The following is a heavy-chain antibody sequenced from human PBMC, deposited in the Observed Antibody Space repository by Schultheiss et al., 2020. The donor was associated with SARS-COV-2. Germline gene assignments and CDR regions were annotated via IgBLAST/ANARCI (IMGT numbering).Heavy chain of an antibody. CDR2: IYYSGST. V-gene: IGHV4-59*08. Sequence: SETLSLTCAVYGGSFSGYYGSWIRQPPGKGLEWIGYIYYSGSTNYNPSLKSRVTISVDTSKNQFSLKLSSVTAADTAVYYCARHLTQYYDFWSGYSGYMDVWGKGTTVTVSS. CDR3: ARHLTQYYDFWSGYSGYMDV. D-gene: IGHD3-3*01. CDR1: GGSFSGYY. J-gene: IGHJ6*03.